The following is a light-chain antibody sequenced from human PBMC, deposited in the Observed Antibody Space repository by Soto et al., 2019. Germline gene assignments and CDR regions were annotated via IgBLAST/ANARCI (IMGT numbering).Light chain of an antibody. J-gene: IGKJ4*01. CDR2: AAS. Sequence: DIQMTQSPSSVSASVGDRVTITCRASQGISSWLAWYQQKPGKAPKLLIYAASSLKSGVPSRFSGRGSVTEFTLTISSLQPEEFSTNYCHQANSFPLTFGGGTKVEIK. CDR3: HQANSFPLT. CDR1: QGISSW. V-gene: IGKV1-12*01.